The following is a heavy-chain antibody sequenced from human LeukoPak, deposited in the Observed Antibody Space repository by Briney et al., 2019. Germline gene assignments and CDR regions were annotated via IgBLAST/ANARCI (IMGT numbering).Heavy chain of an antibody. CDR1: GFTFSSYG. V-gene: IGHV3-30*03. CDR3: ARVSSSWYDYYYYGMDV. J-gene: IGHJ6*02. Sequence: GGSLRLSCSASGFTFSSYGMHWVRQAPGKGLEWVAVISYDGSNKYYADSVKGRFTISRDNSKNTLYLQMNSLRAEDTAVYYCARVSSSWYDYYYYGMDVWGQGTTVTVSS. D-gene: IGHD6-13*01. CDR2: ISYDGSNK.